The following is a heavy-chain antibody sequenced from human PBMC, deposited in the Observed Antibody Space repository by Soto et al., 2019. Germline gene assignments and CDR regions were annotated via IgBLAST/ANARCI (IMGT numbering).Heavy chain of an antibody. CDR1: GYSISSGYF. D-gene: IGHD1-1*01. CDR3: ARGGTWQY. V-gene: IGHV4-38-2*01. CDR2: IYHSGST. J-gene: IGHJ4*02. Sequence: SETLSLTCDVSGYSISSGYFWGWIRQPPGKGLEWIGSIYHSGSTKYNPSLKSRVNMSVDTSKNQFSLKLSSVTAADTAVYYCARGGTWQYWSQGTQVTVSS.